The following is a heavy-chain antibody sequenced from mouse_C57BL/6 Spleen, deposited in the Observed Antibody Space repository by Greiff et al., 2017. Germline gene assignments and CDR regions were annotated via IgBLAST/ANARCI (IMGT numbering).Heavy chain of an antibody. CDR1: GYTFTSYW. Sequence: QVQLQQSGAELVMPGASVKLSCKASGYTFTSYWMHWVKQRPGQGLEWIGEIDPSDSYTNYNQKFKGKSTLTVDKSSSTAYMQLSSLTSEESAVYYCARRRWLLNYAMDYWGQGTSVTVSS. CDR3: ARRRWLLNYAMDY. J-gene: IGHJ4*01. V-gene: IGHV1-69*01. D-gene: IGHD2-3*01. CDR2: IDPSDSYT.